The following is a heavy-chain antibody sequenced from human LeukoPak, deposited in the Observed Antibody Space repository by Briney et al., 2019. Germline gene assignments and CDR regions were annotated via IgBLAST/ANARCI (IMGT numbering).Heavy chain of an antibody. Sequence: EASVKVSCRVSRYTLTELSMHWVRQAPGKGLEWMGGFDPEDGETIYAQKFQGRVTMTEDTSTDTAYMELSSLRSEDTAVYYCATGRGSGSYSTLYDYWGQGTLVTVSS. D-gene: IGHD1-26*01. CDR2: FDPEDGET. V-gene: IGHV1-24*01. CDR3: ATGRGSGSYSTLYDY. J-gene: IGHJ4*02. CDR1: RYTLTELS.